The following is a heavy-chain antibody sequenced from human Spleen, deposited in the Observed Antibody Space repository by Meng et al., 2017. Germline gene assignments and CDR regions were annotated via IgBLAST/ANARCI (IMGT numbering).Heavy chain of an antibody. D-gene: IGHD3-10*01. CDR1: GGSFMGYY. J-gene: IGHJ4*02. Sequence: QQGAAGLLTPSQARSLTCAVYGGSFMGYYWSWIRQPPGKGLEWIGEINHSGSTDYNPSLKSRVTISVDTSKNQFSLKLTSVTAADTAVYYCASSLLISGGSGSYLYWGQGTLVTVSS. V-gene: IGHV4-34*01. CDR3: ASSLLISGGSGSYLY. CDR2: INHSGST.